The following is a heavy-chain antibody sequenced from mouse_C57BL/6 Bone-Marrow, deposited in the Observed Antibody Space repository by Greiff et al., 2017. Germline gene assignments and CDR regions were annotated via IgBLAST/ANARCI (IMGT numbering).Heavy chain of an antibody. D-gene: IGHD1-1*01. CDR2: IHPSDSDT. CDR3: AMALNYYGSSYWYFDV. V-gene: IGHV1-74*01. CDR1: GYTFTSYW. J-gene: IGHJ1*03. Sequence: VQLQQPGAELVKPGASVKVSCKASGYTFTSYWMHWVKQRPGQGLEWIGRIHPSDSDTNYNQKFKGKATLTVDKSSSPAYMQLSILTSEDSAVYYCAMALNYYGSSYWYFDVWGTGTTVTVSS.